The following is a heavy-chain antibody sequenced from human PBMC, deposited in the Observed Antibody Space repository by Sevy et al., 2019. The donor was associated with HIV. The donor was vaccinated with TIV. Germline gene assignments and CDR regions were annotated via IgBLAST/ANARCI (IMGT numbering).Heavy chain of an antibody. Sequence: ASVKVSYKASGYTFTSYDINWVRQATGQGLEWMGWMNPNSGNTGYAQKFQGRVTMTRNTSISTAYMELSSLRSEDTAVYYCARGQSGDYYDSSGYYNYWGQGTLVTVSS. CDR1: GYTFTSYD. J-gene: IGHJ4*02. CDR2: MNPNSGNT. CDR3: ARGQSGDYYDSSGYYNY. V-gene: IGHV1-8*01. D-gene: IGHD3-22*01.